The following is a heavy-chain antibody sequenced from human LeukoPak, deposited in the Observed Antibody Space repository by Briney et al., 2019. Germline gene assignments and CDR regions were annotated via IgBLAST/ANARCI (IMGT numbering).Heavy chain of an antibody. D-gene: IGHD4-17*01. CDR3: ARTRGYGDFYFDY. V-gene: IGHV1-2*02. CDR1: GYTFTGYY. CDR2: ITPNSGGT. J-gene: IGHJ4*02. Sequence: GSLKVSCKASGYTFTGYYMHWVRQAPGQGLEWMGWITPNSGGTNYAQKFQGRVTMTRDTSISTVYMELSRLRSDDTAVYYCARTRGYGDFYFDYWGQGTLVTVSS.